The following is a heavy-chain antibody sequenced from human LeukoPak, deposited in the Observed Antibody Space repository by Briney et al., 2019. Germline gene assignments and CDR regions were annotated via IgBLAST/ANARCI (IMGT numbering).Heavy chain of an antibody. Sequence: GGSLRLSCAASGFTFSTYSMNWVRQAPGKGLEWVSSITPSGSYISYATSVKGRFTISRDNAKNSLYLQMNSLRAEDTAVYYCARDFSSGSIWGQGTMVTVSS. CDR1: GFTFSTYS. D-gene: IGHD6-25*01. V-gene: IGHV3-21*01. CDR2: ITPSGSYI. J-gene: IGHJ3*02. CDR3: ARDFSSGSI.